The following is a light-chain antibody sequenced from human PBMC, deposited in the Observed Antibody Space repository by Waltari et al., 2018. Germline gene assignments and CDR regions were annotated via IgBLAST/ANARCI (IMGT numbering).Light chain of an antibody. Sequence: DIQMTQSPSSLSASVGDRVTITCRASQSISSYLNWYQQKQGKAPKPLIYAASSLQSGVPSRFSGSGSGTDFTLTISSLQPEDFATYYCQQSYSTPRNTFGQGTKLEIK. CDR3: QQSYSTPRNT. J-gene: IGKJ2*01. CDR1: QSISSY. CDR2: AAS. V-gene: IGKV1-39*01.